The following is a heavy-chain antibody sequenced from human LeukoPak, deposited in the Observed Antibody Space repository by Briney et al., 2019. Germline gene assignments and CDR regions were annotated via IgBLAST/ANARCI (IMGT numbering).Heavy chain of an antibody. J-gene: IGHJ4*02. CDR3: ARRLAVAGSFDY. Sequence: ASVKVSCKASGGTFSSYAISWVRQAPGQGLEWMGWISAYNGNTNYAQKLQGRVTMTTDTSTSTAYMELRSLRSDDTAVYYCARRLAVAGSFDYWGQGTLVTVSS. CDR1: GGTFSSYA. V-gene: IGHV1-18*01. D-gene: IGHD6-19*01. CDR2: ISAYNGNT.